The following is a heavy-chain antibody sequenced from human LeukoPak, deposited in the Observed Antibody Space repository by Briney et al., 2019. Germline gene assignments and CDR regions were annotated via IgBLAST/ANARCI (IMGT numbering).Heavy chain of an antibody. CDR1: GGSITSANY. V-gene: IGHV4-4*02. J-gene: IGHJ4*02. Sequence: SETLSLTCGVSGGSITSANYWTWVRQPPGKGLEWIGEVNLQGSTNYNPSLMGRVAISVDMSENHISLQLTSVTAADTAAYYCAREGGPYRPLDYSGQGTLVTVSS. CDR3: AREGGPYRPLDY. CDR2: VNLQGST.